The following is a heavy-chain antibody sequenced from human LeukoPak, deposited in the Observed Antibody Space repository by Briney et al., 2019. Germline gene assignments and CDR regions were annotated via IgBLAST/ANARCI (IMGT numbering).Heavy chain of an antibody. J-gene: IGHJ4*02. CDR2: INPSGGST. V-gene: IGHV1-46*01. CDR1: GYTFTSYY. D-gene: IGHD6-19*01. Sequence: ASVKVSCKASGYTFTSYYMHWVRQAPGQGLEWMGIINPSGGSTSYAQKFQGRVTMTRDTSTSTVYMELSSLRSEDTAVYYCATEGWAVAGGGPYFDYWGQGTLVTVSS. CDR3: ATEGWAVAGGGPYFDY.